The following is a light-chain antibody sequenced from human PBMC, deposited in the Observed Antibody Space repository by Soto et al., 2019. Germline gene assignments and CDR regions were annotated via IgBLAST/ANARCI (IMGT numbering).Light chain of an antibody. J-gene: IGLJ3*02. CDR2: VEGSGSY. CDR1: SGHSSYI. CDR3: ETGDSNTRV. V-gene: IGLV4-60*02. Sequence: QLVLTQSSSASASLGSSVKLTCTLRSGHSSYIIAWHQQQAGKAPRYLMKVEGSGSYNKGSGVPDRFSGSSSGADRYLTISNLQFEDEADYYCETGDSNTRVFGGGTKLTVL.